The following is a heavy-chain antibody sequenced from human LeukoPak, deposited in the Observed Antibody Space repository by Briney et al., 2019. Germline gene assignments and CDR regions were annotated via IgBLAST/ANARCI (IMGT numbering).Heavy chain of an antibody. D-gene: IGHD3-10*01. CDR2: IYSGGST. Sequence: HPGGSLRLSCAASGFTVSSNYMSWVRQAPGKGLEWVSVIYSGGSTYYADSVKGRFTISRDNSKNTLYLQMNSLRAEDTAVYYCARVPYYYGSGSYNYYYYGMDVWGQGTTVTVSS. J-gene: IGHJ6*02. CDR1: GFTVSSNY. V-gene: IGHV3-66*01. CDR3: ARVPYYYGSGSYNYYYYGMDV.